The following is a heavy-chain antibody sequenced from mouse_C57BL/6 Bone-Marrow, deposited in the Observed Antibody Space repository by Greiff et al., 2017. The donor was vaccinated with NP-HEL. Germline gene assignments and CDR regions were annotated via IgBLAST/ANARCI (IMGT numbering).Heavy chain of an antibody. V-gene: IGHV1-74*01. CDR3: AIHYGYDWFAY. J-gene: IGHJ3*01. CDR1: GYTFTSYW. D-gene: IGHD2-2*01. Sequence: QVQLKQPGAELVKPGASVKVSCKASGYTFTSYWMHWVKQRPGQGLEWIGRIHPSDSDTNYNQKFKGKATLTVDKSSSTAYMQLSSLTSEDSAVYYCAIHYGYDWFAYWGQGTLVTVSA. CDR2: IHPSDSDT.